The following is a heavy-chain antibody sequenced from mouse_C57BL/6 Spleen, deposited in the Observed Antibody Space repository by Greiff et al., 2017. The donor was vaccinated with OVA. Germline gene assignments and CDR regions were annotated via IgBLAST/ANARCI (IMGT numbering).Heavy chain of an antibody. Sequence: EVQLQQSGPELVKPGASVKISCKASGYTFTDYYMNWVKQSHGKSLEWIGDINPNNGGTSYNQKFKGKATLTVDKSSSTAYMELRSLTSEDSAVYYCARSTNWANWDYWGQGTTLTVSS. V-gene: IGHV1-26*01. CDR3: ARSTNWANWDY. J-gene: IGHJ2*01. CDR1: GYTFTDYY. D-gene: IGHD4-1*01. CDR2: INPNNGGT.